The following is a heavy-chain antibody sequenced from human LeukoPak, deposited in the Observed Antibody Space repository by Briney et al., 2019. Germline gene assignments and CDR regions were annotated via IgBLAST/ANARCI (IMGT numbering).Heavy chain of an antibody. CDR1: GGSISSSSYY. J-gene: IGHJ4*02. D-gene: IGHD5-24*01. Sequence: SETLSLTCTVSGGSISSSSYYWGWIRQPPGKGLEWIGSIYYSGSTYYNPSLKSRVTISVDTSKNQFSLKLSSVTAADTAVYYCARARKVGRGEMATLGYWGQGTLVTVSS. CDR2: IYYSGST. CDR3: ARARKVGRGEMATLGY. V-gene: IGHV4-39*07.